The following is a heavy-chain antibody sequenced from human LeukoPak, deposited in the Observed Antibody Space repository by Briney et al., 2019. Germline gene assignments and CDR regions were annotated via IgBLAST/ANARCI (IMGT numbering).Heavy chain of an antibody. D-gene: IGHD6-13*01. CDR2: ISYDGSNK. CDR3: ARSLAAAGPYWYFDL. V-gene: IGHV3-30-3*01. CDR1: GFTFSSYA. Sequence: PGRSLRLSCAASGFTFSSYAMHWVRQAPGKGLEWVAVISYDGSNKYYADSVKGRFTISRDNSKNTLYLQMNSLRAEDTAVYYCARSLAAAGPYWYFDLWGRGTLVTVSS. J-gene: IGHJ2*01.